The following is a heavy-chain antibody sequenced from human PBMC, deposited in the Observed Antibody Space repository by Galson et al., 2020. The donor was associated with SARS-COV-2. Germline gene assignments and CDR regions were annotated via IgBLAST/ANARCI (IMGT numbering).Heavy chain of an antibody. CDR1: GGSISGHY. Sequence: SQTLSLTRTVSGGSISGHYWSWIRQPPGKGLEWIGYIYSSGNTNYNPPLKSRVTISVDTSRNQFSLKLASVTTADTAVYYCTRLVAAAPDLWGRGTLVTVSS. J-gene: IGHJ2*01. D-gene: IGHD6-13*01. V-gene: IGHV4-59*11. CDR2: IYSSGNT. CDR3: TRLVAAAPDL.